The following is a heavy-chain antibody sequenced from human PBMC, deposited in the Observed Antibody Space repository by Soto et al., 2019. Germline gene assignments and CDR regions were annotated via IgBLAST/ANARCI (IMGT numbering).Heavy chain of an antibody. Sequence: SGGSLRLSCAASGFTFSSYAMSWVRQAPGKGLEWVSVIIVSGGSTYYADSVKGRFTISRDNSKNTLFLQMNSLRAEDTALYYCAKDQGSPSSELSLPIYYYMDVWGKGTTVTVSS. CDR2: IIVSGGST. CDR1: GFTFSSYA. CDR3: AKDQGSPSSELSLPIYYYMDV. V-gene: IGHV3-23*01. J-gene: IGHJ6*03. D-gene: IGHD3-16*02.